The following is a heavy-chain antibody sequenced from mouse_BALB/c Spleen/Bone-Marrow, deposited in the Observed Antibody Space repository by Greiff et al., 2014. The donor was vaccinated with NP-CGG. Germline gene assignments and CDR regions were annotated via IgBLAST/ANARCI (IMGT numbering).Heavy chain of an antibody. J-gene: IGHJ1*01. CDR3: ARVTTDWYFDV. D-gene: IGHD1-1*01. CDR2: INPYNGDT. Sequence: VQLQQPGPELVKPGASVKISCKASGYSFTGYFMSWVMQSHGKSLEWIGRINPYNGDTFYNQKFKGKATLTVDKSSSTAHMELRSLASEDSAVYYCARVTTDWYFDVWGAGTTVTVSS. V-gene: IGHV1-20*02. CDR1: GYSFTGYF.